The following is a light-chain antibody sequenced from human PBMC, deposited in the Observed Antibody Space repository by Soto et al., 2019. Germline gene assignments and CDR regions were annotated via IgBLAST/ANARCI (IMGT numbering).Light chain of an antibody. CDR3: NSYTTSNTFV. J-gene: IGLJ1*01. V-gene: IGLV2-14*03. CDR1: SSDIGAHNF. Sequence: QSALTQPASVAGSPGQAITFSCSGTSSDIGAHNFVSWYQQHPGKAPKLIIYEVINRPSGVSDRFSGSKSGNTASLTISGLQSEDEADYYCNSYTTSNTFVFGSGTKATVL. CDR2: EVI.